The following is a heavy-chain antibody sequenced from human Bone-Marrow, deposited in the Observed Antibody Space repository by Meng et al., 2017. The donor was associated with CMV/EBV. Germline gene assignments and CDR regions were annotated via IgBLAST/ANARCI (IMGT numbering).Heavy chain of an antibody. Sequence: SVKVSCKASGGTFSSYAISWVRQAPGQGLEWMGGIIPIFGTANYAQKFQGRVTITTDESTSTAYMELSSLRSEDTAVYYCARDRHCSSTSCSMIDAFDIWGQGTMVTVPS. V-gene: IGHV1-69*05. J-gene: IGHJ3*02. D-gene: IGHD2-2*01. CDR2: IIPIFGTA. CDR3: ARDRHCSSTSCSMIDAFDI. CDR1: GGTFSSYA.